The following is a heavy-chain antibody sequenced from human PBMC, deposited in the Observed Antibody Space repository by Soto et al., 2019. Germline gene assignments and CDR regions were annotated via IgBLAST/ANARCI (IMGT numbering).Heavy chain of an antibody. CDR3: AREREGQQLATYYFDY. D-gene: IGHD6-13*01. CDR2: IIPIFGTA. V-gene: IGHV1-69*01. CDR1: GGTFSSYA. Sequence: QVQLVQSGAEVKKPGSSVKVSCKASGGTFSSYAISWVRQAPGQGREWMGGIIPIFGTANYAQKFQGRVTITADESTSTAYMELSSLRSEDTAVYYCAREREGQQLATYYFDYWGQGTLVTVSS. J-gene: IGHJ4*02.